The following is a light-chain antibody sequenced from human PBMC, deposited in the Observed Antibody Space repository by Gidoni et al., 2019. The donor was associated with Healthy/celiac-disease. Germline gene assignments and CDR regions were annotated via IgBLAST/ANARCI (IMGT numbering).Light chain of an antibody. J-gene: IGKJ2*01. V-gene: IGKV1-12*01. Sequence: DIQMPQSPSSVSASVGDRVTITCRASQGISSWLAWYQRKPGKAPKLLIYAASSLQSGVPSRFSGSGSGTDFTLTISSLQPEDFATYYCQQANSVPYTFGQGTKLEIK. CDR2: AAS. CDR3: QQANSVPYT. CDR1: QGISSW.